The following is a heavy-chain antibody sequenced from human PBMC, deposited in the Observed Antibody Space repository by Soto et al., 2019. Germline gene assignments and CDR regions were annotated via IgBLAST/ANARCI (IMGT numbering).Heavy chain of an antibody. CDR3: ARVLLWFGELSNWFDP. J-gene: IGHJ5*02. D-gene: IGHD3-10*01. CDR2: ISSSSSYI. V-gene: IGHV3-21*01. CDR1: GFTFSSYS. Sequence: EVQLVESGGGLVKPGGSLRLSCAASGFTFSSYSMNWVRQAPGKGLEWVSSISSSSSYIYYADSVKGRFTISRDNAKNSLYLQMNSLIAEDTAVYYCARVLLWFGELSNWFDPWGQGTLVTVSS.